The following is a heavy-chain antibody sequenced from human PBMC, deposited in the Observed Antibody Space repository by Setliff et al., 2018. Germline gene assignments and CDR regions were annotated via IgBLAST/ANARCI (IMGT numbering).Heavy chain of an antibody. D-gene: IGHD3-10*01. CDR3: VRLLDSDY. CDR2: ISGDGTTT. V-gene: IGHV3-74*01. Sequence: PGGSLRLSCAASGFTFSNYWMHWVRQAPGKGLVWVSRISGDGTTTHYVDSVKGRFTISRDNAKNTRYLQMNDLRAEDTAVYFCVRLLDSDYWGQGTLVTVSS. CDR1: GFTFSNYW. J-gene: IGHJ4*02.